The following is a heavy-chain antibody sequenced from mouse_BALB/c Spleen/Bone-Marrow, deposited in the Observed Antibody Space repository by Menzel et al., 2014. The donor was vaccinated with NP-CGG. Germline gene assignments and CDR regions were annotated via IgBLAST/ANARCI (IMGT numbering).Heavy chain of an antibody. CDR2: IFPGTGTT. D-gene: IGHD3-2*01. J-gene: IGHJ2*01. CDR1: GYTFTSYW. Sequence: QVQLQQPGAELVKPGASVKLSCKTSGYTFTSYWIQWVKQRPGQGLGWIGEIFPGTGTTYYNEKFKGKATLTIDTSSSPAYMQLSSLTSEDSAVYFCASRDSSGYVPDYWGQGTTLTVSS. V-gene: IGHV1S132*01. CDR3: ASRDSSGYVPDY.